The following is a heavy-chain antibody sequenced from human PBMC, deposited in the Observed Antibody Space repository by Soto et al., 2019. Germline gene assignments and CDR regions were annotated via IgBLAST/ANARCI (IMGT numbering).Heavy chain of an antibody. CDR1: EFTLSNYE. CDR3: ARVYDDYLIDAFDI. D-gene: IGHD4-17*01. V-gene: IGHV3-48*03. J-gene: IGHJ3*02. CDR2: IGRRGSPI. Sequence: EAQLVESGGGLVQPGGPLRLSCAAFEFTLSNYEMDWVRQAPGKGLEWVSHIGRRGSPIYYAESVKGRFTISRDNAKNAVFLQMNSLRPEDTAVYYCARVYDDYLIDAFDIWGQGTMVSVSS.